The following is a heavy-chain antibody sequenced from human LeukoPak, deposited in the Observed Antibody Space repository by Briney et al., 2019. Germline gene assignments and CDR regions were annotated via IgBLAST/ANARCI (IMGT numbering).Heavy chain of an antibody. CDR1: GFTFSSYS. CDR2: ISSSSSYI. J-gene: IGHJ6*02. Sequence: PGGSLRLSCAASGFTFSSYSMNWVRQAPGKGLEWVSSISSSSSYIYYADSVKGRFTISRDNAKNSLYLQMNSLRAEDTAVYYCASPGRDYDFWSGYYSGYYYGMDVWDQGTTVTVSS. D-gene: IGHD3-3*01. CDR3: ASPGRDYDFWSGYYSGYYYGMDV. V-gene: IGHV3-21*01.